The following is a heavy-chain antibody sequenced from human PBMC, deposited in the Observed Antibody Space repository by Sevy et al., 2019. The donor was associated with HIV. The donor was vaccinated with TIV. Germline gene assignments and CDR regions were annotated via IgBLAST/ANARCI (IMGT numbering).Heavy chain of an antibody. D-gene: IGHD5-12*01. V-gene: IGHV3-49*03. CDR1: GFTFDDYA. J-gene: IGHJ4*02. Sequence: GGSLRLSCTTSGFTFDDYAMNWFRQPPGKGLEWVAFITRNSYEAYGGTTDSAASVKGRFIITRDDSKSIAYLQMNSLKTEDTAVYYCTRGLATADIPEYYFDYWGQGILVTVSS. CDR2: ITRNSYEAYGGTT. CDR3: TRGLATADIPEYYFDY.